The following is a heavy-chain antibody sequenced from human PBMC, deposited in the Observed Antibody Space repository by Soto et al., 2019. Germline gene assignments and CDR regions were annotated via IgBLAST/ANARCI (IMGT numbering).Heavy chain of an antibody. J-gene: IGHJ6*02. CDR3: ARERERITVVRRIVLGAMDV. CDR1: GFTFSYYW. CDR2: INPDGSET. Sequence: EEQLVESGGDLVQPGGSLRLSCAASGFTFSYYWMTWVRQAPGKGLEWVANINPDGSETYYADSLKGRLTISRDNSKNSLSLHMDSLRVEHSAVYYCARERERITVVRRIVLGAMDVWGQGATVAVSS. D-gene: IGHD3-10*01. V-gene: IGHV3-7*03.